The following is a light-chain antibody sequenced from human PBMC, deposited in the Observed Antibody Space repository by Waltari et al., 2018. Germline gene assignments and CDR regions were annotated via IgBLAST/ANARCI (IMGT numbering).Light chain of an antibody. Sequence: QLVLTQSPSASASLGASVKLTCTLSSGHRTNIIALLQQQPEKGPRFLMNVKSDCGHNKGVGIPVRFSGSSSGAERYLTVSSLQSEDEADYYCQTGGHGTWVFGGGTRLTVL. J-gene: IGLJ3*02. CDR3: QTGGHGTWV. CDR1: SGHRTNI. V-gene: IGLV4-69*01. CDR2: VKSDCGH.